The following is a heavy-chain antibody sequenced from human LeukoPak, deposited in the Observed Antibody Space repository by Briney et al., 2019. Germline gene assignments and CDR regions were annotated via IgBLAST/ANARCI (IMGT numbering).Heavy chain of an antibody. CDR1: GGTFSSYA. D-gene: IGHD5-18*01. Sequence: ASVKVSCKASGGTFSSYAISWVRQAPGQGLEWMGGIIPIFGTANYAQKFQGRVTITTDGSTSTAYMELSSLRSEDTAVYYCARDSPTDTAMADDAFDIWGQGTMVTVSS. V-gene: IGHV1-69*05. J-gene: IGHJ3*02. CDR3: ARDSPTDTAMADDAFDI. CDR2: IIPIFGTA.